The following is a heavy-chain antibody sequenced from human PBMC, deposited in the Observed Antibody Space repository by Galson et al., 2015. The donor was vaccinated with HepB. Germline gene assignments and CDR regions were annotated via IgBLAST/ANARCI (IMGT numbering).Heavy chain of an antibody. D-gene: IGHD2/OR15-2a*01. CDR3: ARQNSVSSYYNGMDV. CDR2: TYYRSKWYN. J-gene: IGHJ6*02. CDR1: GDSVSSNSAA. Sequence: CPISGDSVSSNSAAWNWIRQSPSRGLEWLGRTYYRSKWYNDYAVSVKSRIIVNADTSRNQFSLQLNSVTPEDTAVYYCARQNSVSSYYNGMDVWGRGTTVTVSS. V-gene: IGHV6-1*01.